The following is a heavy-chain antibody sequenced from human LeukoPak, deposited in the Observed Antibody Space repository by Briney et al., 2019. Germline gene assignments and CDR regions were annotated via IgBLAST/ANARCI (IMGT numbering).Heavy chain of an antibody. Sequence: PSETLSLTCTVSGGSFSSYYWSWIRQPPGKGLEWIGYIYTTGTTSYNPSLKSRVTISLDTSKNQFSLQLSSVTAADTAVYYCGRERYDFWSFDYWGQGTLVTFSS. CDR1: GGSFSSYY. J-gene: IGHJ4*02. CDR3: GRERYDFWSFDY. D-gene: IGHD3-3*01. V-gene: IGHV4-4*09. CDR2: IYTTGTT.